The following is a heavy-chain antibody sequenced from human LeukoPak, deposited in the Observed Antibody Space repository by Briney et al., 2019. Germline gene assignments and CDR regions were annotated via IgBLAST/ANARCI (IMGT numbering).Heavy chain of an antibody. CDR2: ISSSSTI. CDR3: ARERYTPEFLGSGWQYYYYYYMDV. CDR1: GFTFSGSA. D-gene: IGHD6-19*01. Sequence: GGSLRLSCAASGFTFSGSAMHWVRQAPGKGLEWVSYISSSSTIYYADSVKGRFTISRDNAKNSLYLQMNSLRAEDTAVYYCARERYTPEFLGSGWQYYYYYYMDVWGKGTTVAVSS. V-gene: IGHV3-48*01. J-gene: IGHJ6*03.